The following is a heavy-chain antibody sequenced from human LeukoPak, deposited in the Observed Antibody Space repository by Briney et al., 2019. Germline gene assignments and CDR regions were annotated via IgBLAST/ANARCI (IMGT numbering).Heavy chain of an antibody. V-gene: IGHV4-30-4*08. CDR3: ARGIAAAGTDY. J-gene: IGHJ4*02. CDR1: GGSISSGDYY. Sequence: PSETLSLTCTVSGGSISSGDYYWSWIRQPPGKGLEWIGYIYYSGSTYYNPSLKSRVTISVDTSKNQFSLKLSSVTAADTAVYYCARGIAAAGTDYWGQGTLVTVSS. CDR2: IYYSGST. D-gene: IGHD6-13*01.